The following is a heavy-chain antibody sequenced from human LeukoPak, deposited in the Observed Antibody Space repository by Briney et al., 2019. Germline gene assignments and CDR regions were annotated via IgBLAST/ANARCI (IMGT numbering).Heavy chain of an antibody. CDR3: ARGPGGSTRVFDY. Sequence: SETLSLTCAVYGGSFSGYYWSWIRQPPGKGLEWIGEINHSGSTNYNPSLKSRVTISVDASKNQFSLKLSSVTAADTAVYYCARGPGGSTRVFDYWGQGTLVTVSS. D-gene: IGHD3-16*01. CDR2: INHSGST. CDR1: GGSFSGYY. J-gene: IGHJ4*02. V-gene: IGHV4-34*01.